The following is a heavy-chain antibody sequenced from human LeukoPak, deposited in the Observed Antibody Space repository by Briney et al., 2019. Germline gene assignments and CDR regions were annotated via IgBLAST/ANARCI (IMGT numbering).Heavy chain of an antibody. CDR1: GFTFSSYG. Sequence: AGGSLRLSCAASGFTFSSYGMHWARQAPGKGLEWVAVIWYDGSNKYYADSVKGRFTISRDNSKNTLYLRMNSLRAEDTAVYYCAKDLPELLGAFDIWGQGTMVTVSS. CDR3: AKDLPELLGAFDI. V-gene: IGHV3-33*06. J-gene: IGHJ3*02. CDR2: IWYDGSNK. D-gene: IGHD1-7*01.